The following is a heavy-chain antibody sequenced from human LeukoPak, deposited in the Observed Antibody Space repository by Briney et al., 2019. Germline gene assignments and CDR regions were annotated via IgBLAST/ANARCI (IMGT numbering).Heavy chain of an antibody. CDR1: GGSISSHY. J-gene: IGHJ4*02. D-gene: IGHD3-22*01. CDR3: ASTYYYDSSGYFGY. Sequence: SETLSLTCTVSGGSISSHYWSWIRQPPGKGLECIGYIYYSGSTNYNPSLKSRVTISVDTSKNQFSLKLSSVTAADTAVYYCASTYYYDSSGYFGYWGQGTLVTVSS. CDR2: IYYSGST. V-gene: IGHV4-59*11.